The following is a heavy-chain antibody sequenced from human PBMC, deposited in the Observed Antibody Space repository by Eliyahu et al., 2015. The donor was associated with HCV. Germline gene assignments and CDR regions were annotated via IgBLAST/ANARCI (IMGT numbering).Heavy chain of an antibody. D-gene: IGHD6-19*01. Sequence: QVQLQESGPGLVKPSETLSLTCTVSGGSITTYYXSWSRQPPGKGLEWIGYXHYSGSTNYNPSLKXRVTISVDTSKNQFSLNLTSVTAADTAVYYCASGGGGIAVAGTGGWFDPWGQGTLVTVSS. J-gene: IGHJ5*02. CDR1: GGSITTYY. CDR2: XHYSGST. CDR3: ASGGGGIAVAGTGGWFDP. V-gene: IGHV4-59*01.